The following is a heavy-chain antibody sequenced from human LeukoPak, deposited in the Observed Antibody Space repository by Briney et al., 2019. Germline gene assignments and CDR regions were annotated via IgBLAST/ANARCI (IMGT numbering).Heavy chain of an antibody. CDR1: GGSISSYY. V-gene: IGHV4-59*01. CDR3: ARGAVVVPAAMSYYYYYGMDV. J-gene: IGHJ6*02. D-gene: IGHD2-2*01. CDR2: IYYIGST. Sequence: PSETLSLTCTVSGGSISSYYWSWIRQPPGKGLEWIGYIYYIGSTNYNPSLKSRVTISVDTSKNQFSLKLSSVTAADTAVYYCARGAVVVPAAMSYYYYYGMDVWGQGTTVTVSS.